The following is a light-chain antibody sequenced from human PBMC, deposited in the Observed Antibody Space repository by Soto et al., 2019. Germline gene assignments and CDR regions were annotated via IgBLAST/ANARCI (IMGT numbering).Light chain of an antibody. CDR3: QQYGSSPT. V-gene: IGKV3-20*01. CDR2: GAS. J-gene: IGKJ1*01. Sequence: EVVMRQSPATLSVSPGERATLSCRASQSVGSDLAWYQQKPGQAPRLLIYGASSRATGIPDRFSGSGSGTDFTLTISRLEPEDFAVYYCQQYGSSPTFGQGTKVDIK. CDR1: QSVGSD.